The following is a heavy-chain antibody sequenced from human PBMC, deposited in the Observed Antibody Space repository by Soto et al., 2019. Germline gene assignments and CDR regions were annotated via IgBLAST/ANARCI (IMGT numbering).Heavy chain of an antibody. V-gene: IGHV3-15*07. CDR2: IKSKTDGGTT. D-gene: IGHD4-4*01. CDR1: GFTFSNAW. CDR3: TTGSTVTTFDYYYYYGMDV. Sequence: MHGGSLRLSCAASGFTFSNAWMNWVRQAPGKGMEWVGRIKSKTDGGTTDYAAPVKGRFTISRDDSKNTLYLQMNSLKTEDTAVYYCTTGSTVTTFDYYYYYGMDVWGQGTTVTVSS. J-gene: IGHJ6*02.